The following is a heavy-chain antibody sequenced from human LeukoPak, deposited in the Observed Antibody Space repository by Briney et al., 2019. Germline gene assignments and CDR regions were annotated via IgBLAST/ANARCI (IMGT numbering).Heavy chain of an antibody. Sequence: RASVKVSCKASGYTFTGYYMHWVRQAPGQGLEWMGRINPNSGGTNYAQKFQGRVTMTRDTSISTAYMELSRLRSDDTAVYYCARAKRAYCSSTSCPRFVDYWGQGTLVTVSS. V-gene: IGHV1-2*06. CDR1: GYTFTGYY. J-gene: IGHJ4*02. D-gene: IGHD2-2*01. CDR3: ARAKRAYCSSTSCPRFVDY. CDR2: INPNSGGT.